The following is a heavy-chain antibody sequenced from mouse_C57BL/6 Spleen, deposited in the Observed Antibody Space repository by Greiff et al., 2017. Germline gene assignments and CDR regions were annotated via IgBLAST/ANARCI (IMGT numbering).Heavy chain of an antibody. V-gene: IGHV1-76*01. J-gene: IGHJ2*01. CDR3: AEGDYFDY. Sequence: QVQLKESGAELVRPGASVKLSCKASGYTFTDYYINWVKQRPGQGLEWIARIYPGSGNTYYNEKFKGKATLTAEKSSSTAYMQLSILTSEDSAFYFCAEGDYFDYGGQGTTLTVSS. CDR2: IYPGSGNT. CDR1: GYTFTDYY.